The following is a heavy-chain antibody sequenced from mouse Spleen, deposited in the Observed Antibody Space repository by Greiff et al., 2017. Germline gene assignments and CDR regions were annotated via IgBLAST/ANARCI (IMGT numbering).Heavy chain of an antibody. V-gene: IGHV5-9*04. Sequence: EVKLQESGGGLVKLGGSLKLSCAASGFTFSSYAMSWVRQTPEKRLEWVATISSGGGNTYYPDSVKGRFTISRDNAKNTLYLQMSSLKSEDTAMYYCARHGGVTTRGVFDYWGQGTTLTVSS. CDR3: ARHGGVTTRGVFDY. CDR2: ISSGGGNT. J-gene: IGHJ2*01. D-gene: IGHD2-2*01. CDR1: GFTFSSYA.